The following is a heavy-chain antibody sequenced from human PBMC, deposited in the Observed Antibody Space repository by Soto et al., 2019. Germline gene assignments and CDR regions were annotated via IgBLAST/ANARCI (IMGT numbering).Heavy chain of an antibody. J-gene: IGHJ4*01. CDR2: IIPILGIA. V-gene: IGHV1-69*08. Sequence: QVQLVQSGAEVKKPGSSVKVSCNASGGTFSSYTISWVRQAPGQGLEWMGRIIPILGIANYAQKFQGRVTITADKSTSPAYIELNSLRSEDTAVYYCAREGEYSGYDYWGQGTLVTVSS. D-gene: IGHD5-12*01. CDR1: GGTFSSYT. CDR3: AREGEYSGYDY.